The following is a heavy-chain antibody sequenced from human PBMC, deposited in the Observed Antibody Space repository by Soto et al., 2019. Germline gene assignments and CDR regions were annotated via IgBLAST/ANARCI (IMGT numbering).Heavy chain of an antibody. D-gene: IGHD5-18*01. J-gene: IGHJ4*02. CDR3: ARLGVDTAMVPDDY. V-gene: IGHV1-69*13. Sequence: GASVKVSCKASGGTFSSYAISWLRQAPGQGLEWMGGIIPIFGTANYAQKFQGRVTITADESTSTAYMELSSLRSEDTAVYYCARLGVDTAMVPDDYWGQGTLVTVSS. CDR1: GGTFSSYA. CDR2: IIPIFGTA.